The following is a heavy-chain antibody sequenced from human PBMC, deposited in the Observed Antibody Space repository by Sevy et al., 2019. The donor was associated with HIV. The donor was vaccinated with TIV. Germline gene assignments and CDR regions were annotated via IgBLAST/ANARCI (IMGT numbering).Heavy chain of an antibody. CDR2: IRFDTTIK. V-gene: IGHV3-30*02. Sequence: GGSLRLSCAASGFTFSNYGMHRVRQAPRKGLEWVAFIRFDTTIKYYRDSVKGRLTISRDNSKSTLYLQMNSLRAEDTAVYFCAKVLRIVEIPAAIDYYYGMDVWGQGTTVTVSS. CDR3: AKVLRIVEIPAAIDYYYGMDV. D-gene: IGHD2-2*01. CDR1: GFTFSNYG. J-gene: IGHJ6*02.